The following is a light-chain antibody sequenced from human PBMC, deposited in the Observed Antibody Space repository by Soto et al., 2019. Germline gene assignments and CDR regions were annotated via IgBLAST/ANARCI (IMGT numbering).Light chain of an antibody. CDR3: FSHRGGDSHV. J-gene: IGLJ1*01. V-gene: IGLV2-14*01. CDR2: GVT. CDR1: SSDVGGYNY. Sequence: QAVVTQPASVSGSPGQSITISCTGTSSDVGGYNYVSWYQQYPGKAPKLMIYGVTNRPSGVSNRFSGSKTGNTASLIISGLQAEDEAYYYCFSHRGGDSHVFGTGTKLTVL.